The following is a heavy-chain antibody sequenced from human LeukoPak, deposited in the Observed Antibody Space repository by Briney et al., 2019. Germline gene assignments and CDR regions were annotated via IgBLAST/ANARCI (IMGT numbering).Heavy chain of an antibody. CDR1: GYTFTSYD. CDR3: ARVSSGWYESWFDP. CDR2: MNPNSGNT. Sequence: GASVKVSCKASGYTFTSYDINWVRQATGQGLEWMGWMNPNSGNTGYAQKFKGRVTMTRNTSISTAYMELSSLRSEDTAVYYCARVSSGWYESWFDPWGQGTLVTVSS. V-gene: IGHV1-8*01. J-gene: IGHJ5*02. D-gene: IGHD6-19*01.